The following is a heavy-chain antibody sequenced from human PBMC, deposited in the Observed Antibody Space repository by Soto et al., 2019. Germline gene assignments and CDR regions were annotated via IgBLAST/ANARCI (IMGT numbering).Heavy chain of an antibody. V-gene: IGHV1-69*01. D-gene: IGHD1-1*01. CDR2: VIPILGTA. CDR1: GGSLRNSV. J-gene: IGHJ4*02. CDR3: ARLGHTGH. Sequence: QVQLVQSGAEVKKPVSSVKVSCTASGGSLRNSVISWVRQAPAQRLEWMGGVIPILGTANYAQKFQGRVTVAAAEATSTAYMDLSRLSPDDTAVYYCARLGHTGHWGPATLLIVSS.